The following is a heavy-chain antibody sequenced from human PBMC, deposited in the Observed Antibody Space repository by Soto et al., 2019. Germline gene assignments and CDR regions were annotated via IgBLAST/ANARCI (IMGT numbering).Heavy chain of an antibody. CDR3: ARSRGRITGTYDY. CDR1: GFTFSSYW. Sequence: GESLKISCTASGFTFSSYWMHWVRQAPGKGLVWVSRINSDGSSTSYADSVKGRFTISRDNAKNTLYLQMNSLRAEDTAVYYCARSRGRITGTYDYWGQGTLVTVSS. CDR2: INSDGSST. D-gene: IGHD1-20*01. J-gene: IGHJ4*02. V-gene: IGHV3-74*01.